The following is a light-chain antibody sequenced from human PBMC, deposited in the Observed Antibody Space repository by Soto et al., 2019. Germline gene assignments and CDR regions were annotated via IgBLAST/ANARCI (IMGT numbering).Light chain of an antibody. CDR1: QSVSSN. V-gene: IGKV3-15*01. CDR2: VAY. Sequence: EIVMTQSPATLSVSPGERATLSCRASQSVSSNLAWYQQKPGQTPKLLIYVAYTKATGIPARFSGSGSGTEFTLNISSLQAEDFAVYYCQQYNVWPLTFGGGTKVEFK. J-gene: IGKJ4*01. CDR3: QQYNVWPLT.